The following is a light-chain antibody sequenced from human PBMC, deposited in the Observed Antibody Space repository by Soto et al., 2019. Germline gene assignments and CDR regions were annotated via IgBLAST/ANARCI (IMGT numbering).Light chain of an antibody. V-gene: IGKV3-11*01. J-gene: IGKJ4*01. CDR2: DAS. CDR3: QQRSNWPRLT. Sequence: EIGLKQSPATLSLKQGERATLSCRASQSVNIYLAWYQQKPGQAPRLLIYDASNRAIGIPARFSGSGSGTDFTLTISSLQPEDFAVYFCQQRSNWPRLTFGGGTKVDIK. CDR1: QSVNIY.